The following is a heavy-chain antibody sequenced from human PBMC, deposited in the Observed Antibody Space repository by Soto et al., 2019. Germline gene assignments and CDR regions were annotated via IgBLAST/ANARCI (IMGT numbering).Heavy chain of an antibody. J-gene: IGHJ5*02. D-gene: IGHD3-3*01. CDR3: AKDKVPYYDLWSGQRWFDP. V-gene: IGHV3-30*18. CDR2: ISNDGNKK. CDR1: GFTFSIHG. Sequence: GGSLRLSCAASGFTFSIHGMHWVRQTPGKGLEWVAVISNDGNKKYYVESVEGRFSISRDNSKSIVYLQMNNVRIEDTAKYYCAKDKVPYYDLWSGQRWFDPWGQGTQVTVSS.